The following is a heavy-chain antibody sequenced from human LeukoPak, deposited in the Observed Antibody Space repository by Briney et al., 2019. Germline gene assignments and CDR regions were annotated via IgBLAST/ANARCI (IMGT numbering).Heavy chain of an antibody. V-gene: IGHV3-74*03. CDR2: INGDGGST. D-gene: IGHD3-10*01. Sequence: GGSLRLSCRVSGFTFTHYWMRWVRQAPGKALVWVARINGDGGSTMHADSVKGRFTISRDNAKNTMHLRMNGLSADDTAIYYCARERGNSWFAFDSWGQGTLVTVSS. CDR1: GFTFTHYW. CDR3: ARERGNSWFAFDS. J-gene: IGHJ5*01.